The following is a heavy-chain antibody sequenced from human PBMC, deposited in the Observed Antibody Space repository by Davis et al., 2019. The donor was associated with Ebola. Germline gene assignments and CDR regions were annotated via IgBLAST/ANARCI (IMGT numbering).Heavy chain of an antibody. CDR3: ARAYSSGWPSVDY. J-gene: IGHJ4*02. CDR2: INSDGSST. V-gene: IGHV3-74*01. D-gene: IGHD6-19*01. CDR1: GFTFSSYW. Sequence: LSLTCAASGFTFSSYWMHWVRQAPGKGLVWVSRINSDGSSTSYAAPVKGRFTISRDNSKNTLYLQMNSLRAEDTAVYYCARAYSSGWPSVDYWGQGTLVTVSS.